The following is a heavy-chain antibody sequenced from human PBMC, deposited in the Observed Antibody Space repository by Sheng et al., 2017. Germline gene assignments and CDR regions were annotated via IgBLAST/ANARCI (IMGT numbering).Heavy chain of an antibody. CDR2: IIPMLNIV. D-gene: IGHD3-10*01. V-gene: IGHV1-69*10. CDR3: AREGLDYFDP. CDR1: GGTFTSFS. J-gene: IGHJ5*02. Sequence: QVQLVQSGVEVKKSGASVKVSCTASGGTFTSFSLSWVRQAPGQGLDWVGGIIPMLNIVNYAEKFQDRVTITADISTNTVYMELTVLRCDDTAIYYCAREGLDYFDPWGQGTLVIVST.